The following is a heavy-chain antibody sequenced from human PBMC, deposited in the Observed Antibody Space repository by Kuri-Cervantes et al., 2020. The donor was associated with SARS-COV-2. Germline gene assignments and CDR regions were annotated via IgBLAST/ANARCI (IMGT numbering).Heavy chain of an antibody. CDR2: INHSGST. CDR1: GGSFSGYY. CDR3: ARGRRPTYYYYYGMGV. V-gene: IGHV4-34*01. J-gene: IGHJ6*02. Sequence: SQTLSLTCAVYGGSFSGYYWSWIRQPPGKGLEWIGEINHSGSTNYNPSLKSRVTVSVDTSKNQFSLKLSSVTAADTAVYYCARGRRPTYYYYYGMGVWGQGTTVTVSS.